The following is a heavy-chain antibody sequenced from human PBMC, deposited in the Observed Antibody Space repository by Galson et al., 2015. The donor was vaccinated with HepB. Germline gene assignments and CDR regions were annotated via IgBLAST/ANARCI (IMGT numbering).Heavy chain of an antibody. D-gene: IGHD3-22*01. CDR1: GYTFTGYY. CDR2: ISTNNGDT. Sequence: SVKVSCKASGYTFTGYYMHWVRQAPGQGLEWMGRISTNNGDTNYAQKVQDRVTMTIDRSTSTAYMELRSLRSDDTAVYYCARIAFDSGGYYYLRGWGQGTLVTVSS. J-gene: IGHJ4*02. CDR3: ARIAFDSGGYYYLRG. V-gene: IGHV1-18*04.